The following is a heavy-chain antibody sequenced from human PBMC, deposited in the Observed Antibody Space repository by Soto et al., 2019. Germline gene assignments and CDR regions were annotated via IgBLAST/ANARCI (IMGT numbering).Heavy chain of an antibody. CDR2: INQGGST. Sequence: QVQLQQWGAGLLKPSETLSLTCGVYGGTFSGNYWSWIRQTPGKGLEWIGEINQGGSTNYNPSLESRVTISVDTSKRQFSLKLSSVTAADTAVYYCAAPGSFGGHAGWFAPWGQGTLVTVSS. V-gene: IGHV4-34*08. J-gene: IGHJ5*02. CDR1: GGTFSGNY. CDR3: AAPGSFGGHAGWFAP. D-gene: IGHD2-15*01.